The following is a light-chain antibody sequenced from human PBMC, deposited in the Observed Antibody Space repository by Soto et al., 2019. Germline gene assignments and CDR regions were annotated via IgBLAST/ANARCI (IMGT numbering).Light chain of an antibody. CDR2: DAS. V-gene: IGKV3-11*01. J-gene: IGKJ2*01. CDR1: QSVSSY. CDR3: QQSSNWPPKYT. Sequence: EIVLTQSPATLSLSPGERATLSCRASQSVSSYLAWYQQKPGQAPRLLIYDASNRATGIPARFSGSGPGTAFTLTTSSQEPEVFAVNYCQQSSNWPPKYTFGQGTKLEIK.